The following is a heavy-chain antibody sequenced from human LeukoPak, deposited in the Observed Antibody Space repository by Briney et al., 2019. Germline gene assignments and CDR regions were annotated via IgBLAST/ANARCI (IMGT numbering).Heavy chain of an antibody. CDR1: GFSFSSFA. D-gene: IGHD4-17*01. CDR2: ITGGHYAT. V-gene: IGHV3-23*01. CDR3: TKDPNGDYIGAFDP. Sequence: PGGSPRLSCAASGFSFSSFAMTWVRQAPGKGLEWVSSITGGHYATYNTDSVKGRFTISRDNAKNTLYLQMNSLRADDTAIYYCTKDPNGDYIGAFDPWGQGTLVTVSS. J-gene: IGHJ5*02.